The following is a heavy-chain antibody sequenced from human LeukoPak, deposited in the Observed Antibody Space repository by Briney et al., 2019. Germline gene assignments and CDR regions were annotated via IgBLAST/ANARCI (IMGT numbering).Heavy chain of an antibody. CDR2: IYHSGST. CDR1: GFSISSGFY. D-gene: IGHD3-10*01. CDR3: ARVWGYYYGPKD. J-gene: IGHJ4*02. V-gene: IGHV4-38-2*02. Sequence: SETLSLTCTVSGFSISSGFYWGWIRQPPGKGLEWIGSIYHSGSTYYNPSLKSRVTISVDTSKKQFSLKLSSVTAADTAVYYCARVWGYYYGPKDWGQGTLVTVSS.